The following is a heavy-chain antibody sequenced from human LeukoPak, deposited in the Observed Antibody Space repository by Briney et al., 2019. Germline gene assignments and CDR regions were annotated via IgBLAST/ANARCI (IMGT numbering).Heavy chain of an antibody. D-gene: IGHD6-13*01. CDR2: IYYSGST. Sequence: SETLSLTCTVSGGSISSYYWSWIRQPPGKGLEWIGYIYYSGSTNYNPSLKSRVTISVDTSKNQFSLKLSSVAAADTAVYYCVGGRYSSWFDYWGQGTLVTVSS. V-gene: IGHV4-59*01. CDR1: GGSISSYY. J-gene: IGHJ4*02. CDR3: VGGRYSSWFDY.